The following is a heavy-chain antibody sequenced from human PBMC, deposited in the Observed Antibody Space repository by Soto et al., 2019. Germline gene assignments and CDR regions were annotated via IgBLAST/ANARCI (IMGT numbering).Heavy chain of an antibody. CDR1: GGTFSSYT. J-gene: IGHJ4*02. CDR3: ARERGGYNPYPHDY. V-gene: IGHV1-69*04. Sequence: SVKVSCKASGGTFSSYTISWVRQAPGQGLEWMGRIIPILGIANYAQKFQGRVTIAADKSTSTAYMELSSLRSEDTAVYYCARERGGYNPYPHDYWGQGTLVTVSS. CDR2: IIPILGIA. D-gene: IGHD1-26*01.